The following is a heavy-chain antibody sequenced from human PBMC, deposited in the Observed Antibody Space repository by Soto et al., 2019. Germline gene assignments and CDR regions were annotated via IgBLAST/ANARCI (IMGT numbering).Heavy chain of an antibody. CDR1: GFTFSSYA. V-gene: IGHV3-23*01. Sequence: PGGSLSLSCAASGFTFSSYAMSWVRQAPGKGLEWVSAISGSGGSTYYADSVKGRFTISRDNSKNTLYLQMNSLRAEDTAVYYCAKDDYGDFSFDYWGQGTLVTVSS. J-gene: IGHJ4*02. CDR2: ISGSGGST. CDR3: AKDDYGDFSFDY. D-gene: IGHD4-17*01.